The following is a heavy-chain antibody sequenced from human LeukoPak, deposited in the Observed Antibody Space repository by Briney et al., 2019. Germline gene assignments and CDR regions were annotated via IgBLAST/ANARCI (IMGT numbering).Heavy chain of an antibody. CDR1: GFTFSSYS. J-gene: IGHJ5*02. Sequence: GGSLRLSCAASGFTFSSYSMNWVRQAPGKGLEWVSSISSSSSYIYYADSVKGRFTISRDNAKNSLYLQMNSLRAEDTAVYYCANSLARGTYNWFDPWGQGTLVTVSS. CDR2: ISSSSSYI. CDR3: ANSLARGTYNWFDP. V-gene: IGHV3-21*01.